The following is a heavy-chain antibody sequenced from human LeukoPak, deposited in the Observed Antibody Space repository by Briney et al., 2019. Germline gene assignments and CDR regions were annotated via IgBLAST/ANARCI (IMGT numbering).Heavy chain of an antibody. J-gene: IGHJ4*02. V-gene: IGHV1-2*02. CDR3: ARVVARITMVRGVVPGDC. Sequence: ASVKGSCKASGYTFAGYYMHGVRQDPGQGLEWMGWINPNSGGTNYAQKFQGRVSLTRDTSISTAYMELSRLRSDDTAVYYCARVVARITMVRGVVPGDCWGQGTLVTVSS. CDR2: INPNSGGT. CDR1: GYTFAGYY. D-gene: IGHD3-10*01.